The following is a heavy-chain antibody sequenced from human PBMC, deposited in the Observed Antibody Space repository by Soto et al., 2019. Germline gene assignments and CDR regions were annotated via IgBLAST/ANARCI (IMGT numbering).Heavy chain of an antibody. CDR3: AKDPYYYDSSGYYYYFDY. Sequence: GGSLRLSCAASGFTFSSYAMSWVRQAPGKGLEWVSALSGSGGSTYYADSVKGRFTISRDNSKNTLYLQMNSLRAEDTAVYYCAKDPYYYDSSGYYYYFDYWGQGTLVTVSS. J-gene: IGHJ4*02. V-gene: IGHV3-23*01. CDR1: GFTFSSYA. D-gene: IGHD3-22*01. CDR2: LSGSGGST.